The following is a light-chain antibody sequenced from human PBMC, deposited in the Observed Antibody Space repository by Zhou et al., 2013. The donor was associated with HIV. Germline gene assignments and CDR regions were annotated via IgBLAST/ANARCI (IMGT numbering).Light chain of an antibody. CDR2: GAS. V-gene: IGKV3-15*01. CDR1: QSVGHY. Sequence: EIVLTQSPATLSLSPGERATLSCRASQSVGHYLAWYQHRPGQAPRLLIYGASTRATGIPARFSASGSGTEFSLTISSLQSEDVAVYYCQEYNNWVTFGPGTKVDI. CDR3: QEYNNWVT. J-gene: IGKJ3*01.